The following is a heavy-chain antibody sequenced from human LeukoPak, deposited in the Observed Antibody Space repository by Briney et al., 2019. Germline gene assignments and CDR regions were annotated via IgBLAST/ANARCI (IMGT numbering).Heavy chain of an antibody. Sequence: GGSLRLSCAASGFSFSSYSMNWVRQAPGKGLEWVSSISSSGSYIYYADSLKGRFTISRDNSKNTLYLQMNSLRAEDTAVYYCAKALLWFGEGFDYWGQGTLVTVSS. V-gene: IGHV3-21*04. CDR1: GFSFSSYS. CDR2: ISSSGSYI. CDR3: AKALLWFGEGFDY. D-gene: IGHD3-10*01. J-gene: IGHJ4*02.